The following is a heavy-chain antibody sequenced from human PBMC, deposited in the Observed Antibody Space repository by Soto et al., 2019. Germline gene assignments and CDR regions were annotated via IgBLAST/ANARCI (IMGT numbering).Heavy chain of an antibody. CDR1: GFTFSSYA. J-gene: IGHJ6*02. V-gene: IGHV3-23*01. CDR3: ARNGDIVVVPAETYYYYGMDV. Sequence: GGSLRLSCAASGFTFSSYAMSWVRQAPGKGLEWVSAISGSGGSTYYADSVKGRFTISRDNSKNTLYLQMNSLRAEDTAVYYCARNGDIVVVPAETYYYYGMDVWGQGTTVTVSS. D-gene: IGHD2-2*01. CDR2: ISGSGGST.